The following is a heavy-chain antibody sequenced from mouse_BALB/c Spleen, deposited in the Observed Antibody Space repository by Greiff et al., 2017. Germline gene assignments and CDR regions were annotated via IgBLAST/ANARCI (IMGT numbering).Heavy chain of an antibody. CDR3: AKKEGPYYGLYYYAMDY. J-gene: IGHJ4*01. Sequence: VQGVESGPSLVQPSQSLSITCTASGFSLTSYGVHWVRQSPGKGLEWLGVIWRGGSTDYNAAFMSRLSITKDNSKSQVFFKMNSLQADDTAIYYCAKKEGPYYGLYYYAMDYWGQGTSVTVSS. CDR1: GFSLTSYG. CDR2: IWRGGST. V-gene: IGHV2-5-1*01. D-gene: IGHD2-10*01.